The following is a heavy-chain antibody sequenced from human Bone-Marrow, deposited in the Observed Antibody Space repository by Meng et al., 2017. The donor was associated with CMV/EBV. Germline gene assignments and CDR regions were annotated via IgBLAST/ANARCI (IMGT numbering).Heavy chain of an antibody. J-gene: IGHJ4*02. CDR1: GGSISSSTYH. V-gene: IGHV4-39*07. CDR2: IHNSGNT. Sequence: SETLSLTCTVSGGSISSSTYHWGWIRQPPGKGLEWIGSIHNSGNTYYNPSLKSRVTISVDPSKNQFSLKMSSVSAADTAVYYCARDRLYCSSSSCYIIWGQGTLVTVSS. CDR3: ARDRLYCSSSSCYII. D-gene: IGHD2-2*02.